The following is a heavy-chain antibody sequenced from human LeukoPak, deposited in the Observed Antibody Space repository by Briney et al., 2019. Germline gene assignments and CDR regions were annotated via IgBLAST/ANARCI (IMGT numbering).Heavy chain of an antibody. CDR1: GFTFSNYW. J-gene: IGHJ6*03. V-gene: IGHV3-7*01. CDR2: IKQDGSEK. D-gene: IGHD4-17*01. CDR3: ARRTEVWKTYGSYYYYMDV. Sequence: GGSLRLSCATSGFTFSNYWMTWVRQAPGKGLEWVATIKQDGSEKYSVDSVKGRFTISRDNAKNSLYLQMNSLRVEDTAVYYCARRTEVWKTYGSYYYYMDVWGKGTTVTVSS.